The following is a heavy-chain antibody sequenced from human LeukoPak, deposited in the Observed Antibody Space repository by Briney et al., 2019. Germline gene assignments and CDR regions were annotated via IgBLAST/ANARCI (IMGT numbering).Heavy chain of an antibody. D-gene: IGHD6-13*01. V-gene: IGHV1-18*01. CDR3: ARASDVIAAAGTGGSGDFDY. CDR2: ISAYNGNT. Sequence: ASVKVSCKASGYTFTSYGISWVRQAPGQGLEWMGWISAYNGNTNYAQKLQGRVTMTTDTSTSTAYMELRSLRSDDTAVYYCARASDVIAAAGTGGSGDFDYWGQGTLVTVSS. J-gene: IGHJ4*02. CDR1: GYTFTSYG.